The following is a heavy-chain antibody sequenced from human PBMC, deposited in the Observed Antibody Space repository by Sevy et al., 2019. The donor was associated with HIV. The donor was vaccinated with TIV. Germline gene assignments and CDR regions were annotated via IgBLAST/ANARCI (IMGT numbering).Heavy chain of an antibody. V-gene: IGHV3-74*01. D-gene: IGHD3-3*02. CDR2: INSDGSST. Sequence: GGSLRLSCAASGFTFSSYWMHWVRQAPGKGLVWVSRINSDGSSTNYADSVKGRFPSSRDNAKKTLYLQMNSLRAEDTAVYYYARVHSAIRYYYYYYGMDVWGQGTTVTVSS. J-gene: IGHJ6*02. CDR3: ARVHSAIRYYYYYYGMDV. CDR1: GFTFSSYW.